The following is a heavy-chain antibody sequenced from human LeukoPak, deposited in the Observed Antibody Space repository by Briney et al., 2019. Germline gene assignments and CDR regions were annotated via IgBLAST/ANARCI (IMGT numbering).Heavy chain of an antibody. Sequence: GGSLRLSCAASGFTFSGSAMHWVRQASGKGLEWVGRIRSKANSYATAYAASVKGRFTISRDDSKNTAYLQMNSLKTEDTAVYYCARDPLALAWGQGTLVTVSS. CDR2: IRSKANSYAT. J-gene: IGHJ5*02. V-gene: IGHV3-73*01. CDR1: GFTFSGSA. CDR3: ARDPLALA.